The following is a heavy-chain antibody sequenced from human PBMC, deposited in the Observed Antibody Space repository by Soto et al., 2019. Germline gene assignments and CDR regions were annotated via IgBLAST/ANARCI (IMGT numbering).Heavy chain of an antibody. CDR3: AKDGASGSYPPYYYFGMDV. J-gene: IGHJ6*02. CDR2: ISSSAVYI. V-gene: IGHV3-21*01. Sequence: EVQLVESGGGPVRPGGSLKLSCAASGFNFITYSLSWVRQAPGKGLEWVASISSSAVYIDYADSVKGRFTISRDNANNSLYLQMNSLRAEDTATYYCAKDGASGSYPPYYYFGMDVWGQGTTVTVSS. D-gene: IGHD1-26*01. CDR1: GFNFITYS.